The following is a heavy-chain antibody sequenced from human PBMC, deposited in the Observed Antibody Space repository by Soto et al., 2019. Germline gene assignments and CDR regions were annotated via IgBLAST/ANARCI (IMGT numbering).Heavy chain of an antibody. D-gene: IGHD1-26*01. CDR1: GGTFSSYA. CDR2: IIPIFGTA. Sequence: QVQLVQSGAEVKKPGSSVKVSCKASGGTFSSYAISWVRQAPGQGLEWMGGIIPIFGTANYAQKFQGRVTLTADESTSPDYMELRSLRSEDTAVYYCAREPLYGELVAGVEYWGQGTLVTVSS. V-gene: IGHV1-69*12. CDR3: AREPLYGELVAGVEY. J-gene: IGHJ4*02.